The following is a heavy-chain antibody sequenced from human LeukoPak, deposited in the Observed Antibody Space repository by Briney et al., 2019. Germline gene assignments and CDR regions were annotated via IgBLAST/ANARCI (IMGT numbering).Heavy chain of an antibody. CDR3: ARTRGNAFDI. J-gene: IGHJ3*02. D-gene: IGHD3-16*01. Sequence: GGSLRLSCVGSGLTFSSDWMHWVRQAPGKGPVWVSRINTDGDSTVYADSVKGRFTISKDNAKNTLCLQMNSLRLEDTATYYCARTRGNAFDIWGQGTMVTVSS. CDR1: GLTFSSDW. V-gene: IGHV3-74*01. CDR2: INTDGDST.